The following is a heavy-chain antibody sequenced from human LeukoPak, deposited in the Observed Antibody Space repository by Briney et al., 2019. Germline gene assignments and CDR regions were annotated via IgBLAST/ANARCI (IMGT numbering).Heavy chain of an antibody. V-gene: IGHV5-51*01. J-gene: IGHJ6*03. CDR2: IYPGDSNT. Sequence: GKSLKISCKGSGYSFSSYWIGWVRQMPGKGLEWMGVIYPGDSNTRYSPSFQGQVTFSVDKSISTAYLHWSSLKASDTAMYYCARHVTYCSSTSCYYYYMDVWGKGTTVTVSS. CDR3: ARHVTYCSSTSCYYYYMDV. D-gene: IGHD2-2*01. CDR1: GYSFSSYW.